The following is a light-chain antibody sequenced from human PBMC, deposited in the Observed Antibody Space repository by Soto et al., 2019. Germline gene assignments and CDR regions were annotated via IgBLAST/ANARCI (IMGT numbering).Light chain of an antibody. CDR3: QQYSSSRT. J-gene: IGKJ1*01. V-gene: IGKV3-20*01. CDR1: QSISSNF. Sequence: EIVLTQSRGTLSLSPGQRATLSCRASQSISSNFLAWYQQKPGQAPRLLIYATSSRATGIPGRFSGSGSGTDFTLTISRLEPEDFAVYYCQQYSSSRTFGQGTKVDIK. CDR2: ATS.